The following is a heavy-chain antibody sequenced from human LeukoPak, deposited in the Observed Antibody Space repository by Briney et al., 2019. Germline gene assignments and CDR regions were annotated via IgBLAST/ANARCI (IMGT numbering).Heavy chain of an antibody. CDR3: ARDSRVARAYYGMDV. D-gene: IGHD2-15*01. CDR1: GFTFSSYS. Sequence: GGSLRLSCAASGFTFSSYSMNWVRQAPGKGLEWASSISSSSSYIYYADSVKGRFTISRDNAKNSLYLQMNSLRAEDTAVYYCARDSRVARAYYGMDVWGQGTTVTVSS. CDR2: ISSSSSYI. J-gene: IGHJ6*02. V-gene: IGHV3-21*01.